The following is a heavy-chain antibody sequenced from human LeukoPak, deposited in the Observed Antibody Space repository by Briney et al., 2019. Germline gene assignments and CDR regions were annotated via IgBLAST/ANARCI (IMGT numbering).Heavy chain of an antibody. CDR1: GYTFTSYG. V-gene: IGHV1-69*04. CDR2: IIPILGAA. CDR3: AKEDYYDSSGPPDY. J-gene: IGHJ4*02. Sequence: ASVKVSCKASGYTFTSYGISWVRQAPGQGLEWMGRIIPILGAANYAQNFQGRVTITADKFTSTFYMELSSLRSEDTAVYYCAKEDYYDSSGPPDYWGQGTLVTVSS. D-gene: IGHD3-22*01.